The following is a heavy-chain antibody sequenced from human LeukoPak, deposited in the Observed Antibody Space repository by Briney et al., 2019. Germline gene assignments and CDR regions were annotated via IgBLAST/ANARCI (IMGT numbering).Heavy chain of an antibody. Sequence: SETLSLTCTVSGGSISNYYWNWIRQPAGKGLEWIGRIYPSGSTNYNPSLKSRVTMSVDTSKNQFSLKLSSVTAADTAVYYCARRAPSGLFDYWGQGTLVTVSS. V-gene: IGHV4-4*07. CDR1: GGSISNYY. CDR2: IYPSGST. CDR3: ARRAPSGLFDY. J-gene: IGHJ4*02. D-gene: IGHD3-3*01.